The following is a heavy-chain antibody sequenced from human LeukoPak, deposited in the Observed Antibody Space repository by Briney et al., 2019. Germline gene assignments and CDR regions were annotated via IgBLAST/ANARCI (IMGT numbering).Heavy chain of an antibody. CDR1: GGSISSSSYQ. Sequence: PSETVSLTCTVSGGSISSSSYQWGWIRQPPGKGLEWIGSIYYSGSPYYHPSLKSRVTISVDTSKNQFSLKLSSVTAADTAVYYCARQFWGSSSSRSYYYGMDGWGQGTTVTVSS. CDR3: ARQFWGSSSSRSYYYGMDG. V-gene: IGHV4-39*01. CDR2: IYYSGSP. D-gene: IGHD6-6*01. J-gene: IGHJ6*02.